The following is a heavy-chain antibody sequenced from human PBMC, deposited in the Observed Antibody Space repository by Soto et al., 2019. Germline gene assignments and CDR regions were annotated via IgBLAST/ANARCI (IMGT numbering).Heavy chain of an antibody. J-gene: IGHJ6*03. D-gene: IGHD2-2*01. CDR2: IYYSGST. CDR1: GGSISSYY. Sequence: PSETLSLTCTVSGGSISSYYWSWIRQPPGKGLEWIGFIYYSGSTNYNPSLKSRVTISVDTSKNQFSLKLSSVTAADTAVYYCARNIVVVPAAWGMFYYYMDVWGKGTTVTVSS. V-gene: IGHV4-59*01. CDR3: ARNIVVVPAAWGMFYYYMDV.